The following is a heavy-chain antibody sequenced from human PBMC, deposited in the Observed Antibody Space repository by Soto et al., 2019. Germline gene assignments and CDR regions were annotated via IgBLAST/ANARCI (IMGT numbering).Heavy chain of an antibody. Sequence: QVQLVESGGGVVQPGRSLGLSCAASGFTFSTYGMHWVRQAPGKGLEWVAVISYDGNNKYYADPVKGRFTISRDNSKNTMYLQMSSVTVEHTAVYYCAKAMPLFGFLTYCCDSTGYYRLFDYWGKGTLVTVSS. CDR3: AKAMPLFGFLTYCCDSTGYYRLFDY. V-gene: IGHV3-30*18. J-gene: IGHJ4*02. CDR2: ISYDGNNK. CDR1: GFTFSTYG. D-gene: IGHD3-22*01.